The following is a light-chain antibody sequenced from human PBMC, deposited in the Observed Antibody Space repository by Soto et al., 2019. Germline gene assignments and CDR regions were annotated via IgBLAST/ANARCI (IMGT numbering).Light chain of an antibody. CDR1: QSISSW. CDR2: DES. Sequence: DIQMTHSPSTLSVSAGERLAITCRASQSISSWLAWYQQNPGKAPKLLIYDESSFETGFPSRFSGSGSGTEFTLTIRSLQPDDFATYYCQQYETFGQGTKVDIK. J-gene: IGKJ1*01. CDR3: QQYET. V-gene: IGKV1-5*01.